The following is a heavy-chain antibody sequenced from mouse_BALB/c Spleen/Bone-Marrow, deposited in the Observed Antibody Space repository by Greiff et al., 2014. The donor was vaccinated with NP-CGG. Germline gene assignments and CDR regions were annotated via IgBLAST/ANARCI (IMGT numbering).Heavy chain of an antibody. CDR2: TDPENGNT. V-gene: IGHV14-1*02. CDR1: GFNIKDYY. D-gene: IGHD2-14*01. J-gene: IGHJ1*01. Sequence: VQLKESGAELVRPGALVKLSYKASGFNIKDYYMYWVKQRPEQGLEWIGWTDPENGNTIYDPKFQGKASITVDTSSNTAYLQLSSLTSEDTAVYYCASYYRYDRYFDVWGAGTTVTVSS. CDR3: ASYYRYDRYFDV.